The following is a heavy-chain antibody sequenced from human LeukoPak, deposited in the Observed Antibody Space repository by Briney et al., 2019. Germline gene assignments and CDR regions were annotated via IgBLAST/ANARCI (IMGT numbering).Heavy chain of an antibody. CDR2: MNPNSGNT. CDR1: GGTFSSYT. D-gene: IGHD1-26*01. V-gene: IGHV1-8*03. CDR3: ARAHNSGSEDY. J-gene: IGHJ4*02. Sequence: ASVKVSCKASGGTFSSYTINWVRQATGQGLEWMGWMNPNSGNTGYAQKFQGRVTIARNTSISTAYMELSSLRSEDTAVYYCARAHNSGSEDYWGQGTLVTVSS.